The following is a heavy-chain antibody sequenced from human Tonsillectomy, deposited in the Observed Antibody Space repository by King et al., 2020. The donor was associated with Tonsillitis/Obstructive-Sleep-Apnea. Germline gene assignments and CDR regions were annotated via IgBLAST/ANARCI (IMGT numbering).Heavy chain of an antibody. CDR2: IWYHGSKE. Sequence: VQLVESGGGVVQPGRSLRLSCAASGFTFSSYGMHWVRQAPGKGLEWVAVIWYHGSKEYYAESVKGRFIVSRDNSKNTLYLQTNSLRAEDTAVYYCAREPSDSTMFFDYWGQGTLVTVSS. V-gene: IGHV3-33*01. CDR1: GFTFSSYG. J-gene: IGHJ4*02. D-gene: IGHD3-10*02. CDR3: AREPSDSTMFFDY.